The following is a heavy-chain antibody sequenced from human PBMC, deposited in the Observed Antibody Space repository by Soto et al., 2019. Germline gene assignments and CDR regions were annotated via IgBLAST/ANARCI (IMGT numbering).Heavy chain of an antibody. CDR3: ARDGSTSWYSYDYHGMDV. J-gene: IGHJ6*02. CDR2: INLDGSEK. D-gene: IGHD5-18*01. CDR1: GFTFRTYW. Sequence: EVQLVESGGGLVQPGGSLRLSCEASGFTFRTYWLSWVRQVPGKGLEWVANINLDGSEKNYVDSVKGRFTISRDNARNSLYLQMSSLRAEDTALYYCARDGSTSWYSYDYHGMDVWGQGTTVTVSS. V-gene: IGHV3-7*05.